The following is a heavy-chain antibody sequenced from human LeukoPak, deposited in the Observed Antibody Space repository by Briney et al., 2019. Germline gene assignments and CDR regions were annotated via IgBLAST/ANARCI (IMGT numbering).Heavy chain of an antibody. Sequence: GGSLRLSCAASGFTFSSYAMSWVRQAPGKGLEWVSAISGSGGSTYYADSVKGRFTISRDNSKNTLYLQMNSLRSDDTAVYYCARGGGRVTMVRGVPYYFDYWGQGTLVTVSS. V-gene: IGHV3-23*01. J-gene: IGHJ4*02. CDR2: ISGSGGST. CDR1: GFTFSSYA. CDR3: ARGGGRVTMVRGVPYYFDY. D-gene: IGHD3-10*01.